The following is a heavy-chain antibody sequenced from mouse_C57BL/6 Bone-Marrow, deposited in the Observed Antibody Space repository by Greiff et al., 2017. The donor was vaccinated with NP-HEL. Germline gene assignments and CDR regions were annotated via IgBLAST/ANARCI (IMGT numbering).Heavy chain of an antibody. D-gene: IGHD2-4*01. CDR3: ASWVWRLRRDYAMDY. CDR1: GFNIKNTY. Sequence: EVQLQESVAELVRPGASVKLSCTASGFNIKNTYMHWVKQRPEQGLEWIGGIDPANGNTKYAPKFKGKATMTADTSYNTAYLQLSSLTSEDTDIYYCASWVWRLRRDYAMDYWGQGTSLTVSS. CDR2: IDPANGNT. V-gene: IGHV14-3*01. J-gene: IGHJ4*01.